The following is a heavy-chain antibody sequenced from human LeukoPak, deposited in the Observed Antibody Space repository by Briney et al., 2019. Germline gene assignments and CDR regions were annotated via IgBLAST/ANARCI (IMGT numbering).Heavy chain of an antibody. Sequence: SETLSLTCTVSGDSFSSYYWIWIRQPPGQGLELIGYIYSSGSTNYNPSLKSRVTISVDTSKNQFSLRLSSVTAADTAVYYCARLGRLKSIGANNYYHGMDVWGQGTTVTVSS. CDR3: ARLGRLKSIGANNYYHGMDV. CDR2: IYSSGST. V-gene: IGHV4-59*08. J-gene: IGHJ6*02. CDR1: GDSFSSYY. D-gene: IGHD1-26*01.